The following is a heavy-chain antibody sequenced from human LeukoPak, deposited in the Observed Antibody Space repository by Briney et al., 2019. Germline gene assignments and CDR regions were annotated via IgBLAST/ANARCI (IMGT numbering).Heavy chain of an antibody. CDR2: LSHVGAIT. D-gene: IGHD1-1*01. V-gene: IGHV3-30*04. CDR1: GFTFTSHA. Sequence: PGMSLRLSCEASGFTFTSHAVNWVRQAPGKGLEWVAVLSHVGAITFYSDSVKGRFTVSRDSFNNTLFLQMNSLRVEDSAVYYCARDIRAYRQSDGYFDHWGRGTQVTVSS. CDR3: ARDIRAYRQSDGYFDH. J-gene: IGHJ4*02.